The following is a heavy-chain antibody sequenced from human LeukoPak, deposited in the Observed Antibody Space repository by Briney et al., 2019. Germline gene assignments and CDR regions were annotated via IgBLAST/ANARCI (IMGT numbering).Heavy chain of an antibody. CDR2: IYHSGST. D-gene: IGHD6-13*01. J-gene: IGHJ4*02. CDR1: GGSISSGDYY. CDR3: ARVIAAAGPFDY. Sequence: SETLSLTCTVSGGSISSGDYYWSWIRQPPGKGLEWIGYIYHSGSTYYNPSLKSRVTISVDTSKNQFSLKLSSVTAADTAVYYCARVIAAAGPFDYWGQGTLVTVSS. V-gene: IGHV4-30-4*01.